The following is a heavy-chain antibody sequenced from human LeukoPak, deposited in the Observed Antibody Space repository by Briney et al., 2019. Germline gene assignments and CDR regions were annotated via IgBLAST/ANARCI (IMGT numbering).Heavy chain of an antibody. CDR1: GYTFTSYG. D-gene: IGHD3-22*01. Sequence: ASVKVSCKASGYTFTSYGISWVRQAPGQGLEWMGIINPSGGSTSYAQKFQGRVTMTRDTSTSTVYMELSSLRSEDTAVYYCARSYYDSSGYYYYDDAFDIWGQGTMVTVSS. CDR3: ARSYYDSSGYYYYDDAFDI. J-gene: IGHJ3*02. V-gene: IGHV1-46*01. CDR2: INPSGGST.